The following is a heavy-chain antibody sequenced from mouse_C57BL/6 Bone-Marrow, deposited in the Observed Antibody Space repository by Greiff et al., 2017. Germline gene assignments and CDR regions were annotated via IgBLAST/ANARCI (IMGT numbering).Heavy chain of an antibody. V-gene: IGHV1-19*01. CDR2: INPYNGGT. CDR3: ARGYYGEGYYFDY. CDR1: GYTFTDYY. D-gene: IGHD1-1*01. J-gene: IGHJ2*01. Sequence: VHVKQSGPVLVKPGASVKMSCKASGYTFTDYYMNWVKQSHGKSLEWIGVINPYNGGTSYNQKFKGKATLTVDKSSSTAYMELNSLTSEDSAVYYCARGYYGEGYYFDYWGQGTTLTVSS.